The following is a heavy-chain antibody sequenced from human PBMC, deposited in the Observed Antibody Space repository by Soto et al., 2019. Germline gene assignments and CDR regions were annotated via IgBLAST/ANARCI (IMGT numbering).Heavy chain of an antibody. CDR3: ARLHCSGGSCYSLPLDY. CDR1: GYTFTSYG. Sequence: ASVKVSCKASGYTFTSYGISWVRQAPGQGLEWMGWISAYNGNTNYAQKLQGRVTMTTDTSTSTAYMELRSLRSDDTAVYYCARLHCSGGSCYSLPLDYWGQGTLVTVSS. V-gene: IGHV1-18*01. CDR2: ISAYNGNT. D-gene: IGHD2-15*01. J-gene: IGHJ4*02.